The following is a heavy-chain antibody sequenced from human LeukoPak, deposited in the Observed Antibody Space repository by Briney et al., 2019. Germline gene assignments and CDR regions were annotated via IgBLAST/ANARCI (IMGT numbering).Heavy chain of an antibody. CDR3: ARDRGRYYMDV. J-gene: IGHJ6*03. V-gene: IGHV3-11*06. D-gene: IGHD6-25*01. Sequence: GGSLRLSCAASGFTFTDSYMTWVRQAPGKGLEWLSYISGSGGDTNYADSVRGRFTISRDNAKNSLYLQMNSLRAGDTAVYYCARDRGRYYMDVWGKGTTVTISS. CDR2: ISGSGGDT. CDR1: GFTFTDSY.